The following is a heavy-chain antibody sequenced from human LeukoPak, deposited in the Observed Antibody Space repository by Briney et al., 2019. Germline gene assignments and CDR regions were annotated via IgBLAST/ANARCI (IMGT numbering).Heavy chain of an antibody. V-gene: IGHV3-15*01. CDR3: VTDLGIYFT. CDR2: IKSKNDGGTT. D-gene: IGHD3-9*01. J-gene: IGHJ5*02. CDR1: GSTFTKSW. Sequence: GGSLRLSCAASGSTFTKSWMTWVRQAPGKGLEWVGRIKSKNDGGTTDYAAHVKGRFSISRDDSKSTIYLKMNSLKTEDTAVYYCVTDLGIYFTCGQGTLVTVSS.